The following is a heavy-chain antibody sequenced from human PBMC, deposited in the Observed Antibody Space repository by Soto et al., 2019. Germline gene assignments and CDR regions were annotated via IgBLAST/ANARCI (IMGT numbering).Heavy chain of an antibody. CDR3: ARAPRLTQLSA. Sequence: QVQLVQSGAEVKKAGASIRISCKASGYTFSTSGMHWVRQAPGQGLEWVGWINGVNGNTKYSQKFQDRVTITRDSSASTAYMELSGLTSADTGVFYCARAPRLTQLSAWGQGTQVIVSS. D-gene: IGHD1-1*01. J-gene: IGHJ5*02. V-gene: IGHV1-3*01. CDR1: GYTFSTSG. CDR2: INGVNGNT.